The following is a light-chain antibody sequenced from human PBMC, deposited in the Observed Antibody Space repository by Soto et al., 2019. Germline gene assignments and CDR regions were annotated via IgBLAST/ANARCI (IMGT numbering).Light chain of an antibody. Sequence: EIMMTQSPATLSVSPGERATLSCRASQSVRNNLAWYQQRRGQAPRLLIYYASTRATGVPARFSGSGSGTEFTLTISSLQSEDSALYYCQQYNNWPPITFGQETRLEIK. CDR1: QSVRNN. J-gene: IGKJ5*01. CDR2: YAS. CDR3: QQYNNWPPIT. V-gene: IGKV3-15*01.